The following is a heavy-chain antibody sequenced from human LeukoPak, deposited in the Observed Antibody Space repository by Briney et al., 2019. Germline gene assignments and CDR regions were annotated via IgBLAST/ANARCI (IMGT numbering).Heavy chain of an antibody. J-gene: IGHJ6*04. CDR1: GYTLTELS. CDR3: ATLMFRGVIGDNYFGMDV. CDR2: FDPEDGER. V-gene: IGHV1-24*01. Sequence: ASVKVSCKAFGYTLTELSMHWVRQAPGKGLEWMGGFDPEDGERIYAQKFQGRLTMTEDTSTDTAYMELSSLRSEDTAVYYCATLMFRGVIGDNYFGMDVWGKGTTVTVSS. D-gene: IGHD3-10*01.